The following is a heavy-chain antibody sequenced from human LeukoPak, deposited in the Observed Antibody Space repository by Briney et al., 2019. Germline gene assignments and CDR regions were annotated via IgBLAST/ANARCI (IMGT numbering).Heavy chain of an antibody. CDR2: IWYDGSNK. V-gene: IGHV3-33*03. CDR3: AKDRWRSGGDYYYYYMDV. D-gene: IGHD2-21*01. J-gene: IGHJ6*03. CDR1: GFTFSNYG. Sequence: GGSLRLSCVASGFTFSNYGMHWVRQAPGKGLEWVAVIWYDGSNKSYGDSVKGRFTISRDNSKKALYLQMNSLRAEDTAVYYCAKDRWRSGGDYYYYYMDVWGKGTTVTVSS.